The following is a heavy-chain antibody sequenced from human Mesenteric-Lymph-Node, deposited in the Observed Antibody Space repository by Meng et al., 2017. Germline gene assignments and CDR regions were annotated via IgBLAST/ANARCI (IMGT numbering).Heavy chain of an antibody. CDR1: GGSISSYY. V-gene: IGHV4-59*01. D-gene: IGHD2-8*01. J-gene: IGHJ4*02. CDR2: IYYSGST. CDR3: VRGNLMVTSPFDY. Sequence: SETLSLTCTVSGGSISSYYWSWIRQPPGKGLEWIGYIYYSGSTNYNPSLKSRVTISVDTSKNQFSLKLSSVTAADTAVYYCVRGNLMVTSPFDYWGQGTVVTVSS.